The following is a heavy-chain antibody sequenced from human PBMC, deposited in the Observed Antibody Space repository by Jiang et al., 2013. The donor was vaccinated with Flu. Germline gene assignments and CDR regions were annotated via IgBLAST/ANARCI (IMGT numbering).Heavy chain of an antibody. J-gene: IGHJ5*02. Sequence: KPTQTLTLTCTFSGFSLSTSGVGVGWIRQPPGKALEWLALIYWDDDKRYSPSLKSRLTITKDTSKNQVVLTMTNMDPVDTATYYCAHRRREGARENWFDPWGPGNPGHRLL. D-gene: IGHD4/OR15-4a*01. CDR3: AHRRREGARENWFDP. CDR1: GFSLSTSGVG. CDR2: IYWDDDK. V-gene: IGHV2-5*02.